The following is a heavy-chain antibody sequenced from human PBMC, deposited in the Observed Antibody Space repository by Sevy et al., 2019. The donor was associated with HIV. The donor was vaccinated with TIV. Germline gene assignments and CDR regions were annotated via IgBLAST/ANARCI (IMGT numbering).Heavy chain of an antibody. V-gene: IGHV3-21*01. D-gene: IGHD3-9*01. CDR3: ARVVGDISTGYSPSYFDY. CDR2: ISSSSSYI. Sequence: EGSLRLSCAASGFTFSSYSMNWVRQAPGKELEWVSSISSSSSYIYYADSVKGRFTISRDNAKNSLYLQMNSLRAEDTDVYYCARVVGDISTGYSPSYFDYWGQGTLVTVSS. CDR1: GFTFSSYS. J-gene: IGHJ4*02.